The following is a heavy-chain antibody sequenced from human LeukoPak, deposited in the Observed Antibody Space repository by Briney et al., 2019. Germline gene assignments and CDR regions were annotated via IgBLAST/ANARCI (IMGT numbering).Heavy chain of an antibody. CDR1: EFSVGSNY. CDR3: ARDPVGATPIDY. V-gene: IGHV3-66*01. CDR2: IYSGGST. Sequence: PGGSLRLSCAASEFSVGSNYMTWVRQAPGKGLEWVSLIYSGGSTYYADSVKGRFTISRDNSKNTLYLQMNSLRAEDTAVYYCARDPVGATPIDYWGQGTLVTVSS. D-gene: IGHD1-26*01. J-gene: IGHJ4*02.